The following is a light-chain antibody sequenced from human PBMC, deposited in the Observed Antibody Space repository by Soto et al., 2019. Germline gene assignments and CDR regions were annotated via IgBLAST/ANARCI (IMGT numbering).Light chain of an antibody. J-gene: IGLJ2*01. CDR2: GDN. V-gene: IGLV1-40*01. CDR1: SSNIGSYYD. Sequence: QSVLTQPPSVSGAPGQRVTIPCTGSSSNIGSYYDVHWYQQLPGTVPKLLIYGDNNRPSGVPDRFSGSKSGTSASLAITGLQAEDGADYDCQSYDSSLSHVVFGGGTKLTVL. CDR3: QSYDSSLSHVV.